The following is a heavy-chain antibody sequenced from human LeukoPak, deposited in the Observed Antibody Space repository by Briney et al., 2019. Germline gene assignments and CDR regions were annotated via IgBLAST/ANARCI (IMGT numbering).Heavy chain of an antibody. D-gene: IGHD6-19*01. Sequence: GGSLRLSCAVSGYTFSSYSMNWVRQAPGKGLEWVSSISSSSSYIYYADSVKGRFTISRDNDKNSLYLQMNSLRAEDTAVYYCARVPSSGWFPLDYWGQGTLVTVSS. CDR3: ARVPSSGWFPLDY. J-gene: IGHJ4*02. V-gene: IGHV3-21*01. CDR2: ISSSSSYI. CDR1: GYTFSSYS.